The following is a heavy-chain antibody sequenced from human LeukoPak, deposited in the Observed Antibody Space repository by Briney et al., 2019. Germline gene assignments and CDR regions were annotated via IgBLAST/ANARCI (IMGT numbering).Heavy chain of an antibody. J-gene: IGHJ4*02. D-gene: IGHD3-22*01. Sequence: MPSQTLSLTCTVSGGSISSGGYYWSWIRQHPGKGLGWIGYIYYSGSTYYNPSLKSRVTISVDTSKNQFSLKLSSVTAADTAVYYCARHYYDSSGYASFDYWGQGTLVTVSS. CDR3: ARHYYDSSGYASFDY. CDR2: IYYSGST. CDR1: GGSISSGGYY. V-gene: IGHV4-31*03.